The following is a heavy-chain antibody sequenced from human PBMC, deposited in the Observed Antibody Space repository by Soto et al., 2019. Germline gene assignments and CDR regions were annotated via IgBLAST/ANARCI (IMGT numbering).Heavy chain of an antibody. V-gene: IGHV3-21*01. CDR1: GFTFSSYN. CDR2: LSSSSSYI. J-gene: IGHJ6*03. D-gene: IGHD4-17*01. CDR3: AGGGIMYGDYRSIDV. Sequence: GGSLRLSCAASGFTFSSYNMNWVRQAPGKGLEWVSSLSSSSSYIYYADSVKGRFTISRDNAKNSLYLQMNSLRAEDTAVYYCAGGGIMYGDYRSIDVWGKGTTVTVSS.